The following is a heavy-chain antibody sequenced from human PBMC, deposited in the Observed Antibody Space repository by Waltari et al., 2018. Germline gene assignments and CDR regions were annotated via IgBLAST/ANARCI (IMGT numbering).Heavy chain of an antibody. D-gene: IGHD6-13*01. CDR1: GYSISSGYY. V-gene: IGHV4-38-2*01. CDR3: ASQGLLIAAAGTLGNWFDP. CDR2: IYHSGST. Sequence: QVQLQESGPGLVKPSETLSLTCAVSGYSISSGYYWGWIRQPPRKGLEWIGSIYHSGSTYYNPSLKSRVTISVDTSKNQFSLKLSSVTAADTAVYYCASQGLLIAAAGTLGNWFDPWGQGTLVTVSS. J-gene: IGHJ5*02.